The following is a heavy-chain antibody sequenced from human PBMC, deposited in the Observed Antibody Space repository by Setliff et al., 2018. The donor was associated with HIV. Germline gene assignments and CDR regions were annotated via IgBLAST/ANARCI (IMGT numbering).Heavy chain of an antibody. CDR2: IYYSGST. CDR1: GGSISSSSYY. CDR3: ARSVDTTLVPAYYFDY. J-gene: IGHJ4*02. Sequence: KLPETLSLTCTVSGGSISSSSYYWGWIRQPPGKGLEWIGSIYYSGSTYYNPSLKSRVTISVDTSKNQFSLKLSSVTAADTAVYYCARSVDTTLVPAYYFDYWGQGTLVTVSS. V-gene: IGHV4-39*01. D-gene: IGHD5-18*01.